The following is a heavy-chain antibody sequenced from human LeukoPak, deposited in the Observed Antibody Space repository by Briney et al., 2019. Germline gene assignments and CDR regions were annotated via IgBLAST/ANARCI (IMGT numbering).Heavy chain of an antibody. Sequence: GGSLRLSCAGSRFTFSSYAMSWVRQAPGKGLEWVSTISGRGDSTYYADSVKGRFTISRDNSRNTLYLQMNTLRAEDTAVYYCAKAIAAPVWYFDLWGRGTLVTVSS. D-gene: IGHD6-13*01. J-gene: IGHJ2*01. CDR3: AKAIAAPVWYFDL. CDR1: RFTFSSYA. V-gene: IGHV3-23*01. CDR2: ISGRGDST.